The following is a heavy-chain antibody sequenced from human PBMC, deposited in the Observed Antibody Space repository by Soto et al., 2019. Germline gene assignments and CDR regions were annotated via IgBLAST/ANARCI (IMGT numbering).Heavy chain of an antibody. Sequence: ASVKVSCKASGYTFTSYDINWVRQATGQGLEWMGWMNPNSGNTGYAQKFQGRVTMTRNTSISTAYMELSSLRSEDTAVYYCARGSGIAAAGTDYFDYWGQGTLVTAPQ. CDR1: GYTFTSYD. CDR3: ARGSGIAAAGTDYFDY. CDR2: MNPNSGNT. V-gene: IGHV1-8*01. J-gene: IGHJ4*02. D-gene: IGHD6-13*01.